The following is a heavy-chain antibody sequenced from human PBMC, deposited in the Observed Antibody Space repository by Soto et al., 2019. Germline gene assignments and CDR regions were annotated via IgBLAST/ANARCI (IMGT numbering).Heavy chain of an antibody. Sequence: PGGSLRLSCAASGFTFSSYAMSWVRQAPGKGLEWVSAIRSSGGSTYYADSVKGRFTISRDDSKNTLYLQMNSLRAEDTAVYYCAKDHDFWSGYFDYWGQGTLVTVSS. CDR2: IRSSGGST. D-gene: IGHD3-3*01. CDR1: GFTFSSYA. CDR3: AKDHDFWSGYFDY. V-gene: IGHV3-23*01. J-gene: IGHJ4*02.